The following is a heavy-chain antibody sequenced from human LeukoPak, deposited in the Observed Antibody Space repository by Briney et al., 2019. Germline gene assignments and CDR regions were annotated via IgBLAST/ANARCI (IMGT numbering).Heavy chain of an antibody. CDR3: ARACLGYIWGSNTFDY. Sequence: RASETLSLTCAVYGGSFSGYYWSWIRQPPGKGLEWIGEINHSGSTNYNPSLKSRVTISVDTSKNHFSLKLSSVTAADTAVYYCARACLGYIWGSNTFDYWGQGTLVTVSS. J-gene: IGHJ4*02. CDR2: INHSGST. D-gene: IGHD3-16*01. CDR1: GGSFSGYY. V-gene: IGHV4-34*01.